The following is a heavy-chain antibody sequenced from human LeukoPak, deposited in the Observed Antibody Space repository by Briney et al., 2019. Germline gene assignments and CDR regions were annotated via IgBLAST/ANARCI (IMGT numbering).Heavy chain of an antibody. CDR1: GYTFTGYY. J-gene: IGHJ4*02. V-gene: IGHV1-2*02. Sequence: GASVKVSCKASGYTFTGYYMHWVRQAPGQGLEWMGWINPNSGGTNYAQKFQGRVTMTRDMSTSTVYMELSSLRSEDTAVYYCARDPAALGNNYFDYWGQGTLVTVSS. D-gene: IGHD6-6*01. CDR3: ARDPAALGNNYFDY. CDR2: INPNSGGT.